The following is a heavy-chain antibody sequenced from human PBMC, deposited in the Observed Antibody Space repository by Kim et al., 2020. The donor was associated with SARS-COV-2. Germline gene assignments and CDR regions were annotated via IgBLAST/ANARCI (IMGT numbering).Heavy chain of an antibody. J-gene: IGHJ4*02. CDR3: ARDVEAEDTAYDY. V-gene: IGHV1-46*01. Sequence: YAQKFQGRVTMTRDTSTSTVYMELSSLRSEDTAVYYCARDVEAEDTAYDYWGQGTLVTVSS. D-gene: IGHD5-18*01.